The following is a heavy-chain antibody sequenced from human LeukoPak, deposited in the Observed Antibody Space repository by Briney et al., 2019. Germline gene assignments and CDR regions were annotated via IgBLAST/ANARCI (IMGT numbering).Heavy chain of an antibody. CDR1: GFTFSSYA. CDR3: AKGMAHYYYYYYMDV. J-gene: IGHJ6*03. V-gene: IGHV3-23*01. D-gene: IGHD2-8*01. CDR2: ISGSGGST. Sequence: GGSLRLSCAASGFTFSSYAMSWVRQAPGKELEWVSAISGSGGSTYYADSVKGRFTISRDNSKNTLYLQMNSLRAEDTAVYYCAKGMAHYYYYYYMDVWGKGTTVTVSS.